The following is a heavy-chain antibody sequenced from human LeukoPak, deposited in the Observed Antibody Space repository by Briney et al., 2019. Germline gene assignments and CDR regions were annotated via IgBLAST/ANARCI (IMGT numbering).Heavy chain of an antibody. V-gene: IGHV4-4*09. D-gene: IGHD2-2*02. J-gene: IGHJ4*02. Sequence: TSETLSPTCTVSGGSINNYYWSWIRQPPGKGLEWIGYIYSSRSTNYNPSLKSRVNISVDTSKNQFSLRLSSATAADTAVYYCARHVGSSTNCYNYFDYWGQGSLVTVSS. CDR1: GGSINNYY. CDR2: IYSSRST. CDR3: ARHVGSSTNCYNYFDY.